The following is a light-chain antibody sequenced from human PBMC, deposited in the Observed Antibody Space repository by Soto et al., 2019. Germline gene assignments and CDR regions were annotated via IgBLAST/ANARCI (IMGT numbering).Light chain of an antibody. CDR1: QRVSRR. Sequence: EIVLTQFPGTLSLSPGGRATLSCRASQRVSRRLAWYQHRPGQSPRLLISGASMRASGVPVRFSGSGSGTDFTLTISRLEPEDFAVYYCQQYGGSPITFGLGTRLETK. V-gene: IGKV3-20*01. CDR2: GAS. J-gene: IGKJ5*01. CDR3: QQYGGSPIT.